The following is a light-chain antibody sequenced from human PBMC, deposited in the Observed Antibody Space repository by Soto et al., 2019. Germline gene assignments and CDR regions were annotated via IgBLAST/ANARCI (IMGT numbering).Light chain of an antibody. Sequence: DSQMTQSPSSLSASVGDSVTISCRAGQTINTYLNWYQQNTGQAPKVLIFAISTLQPGVPSRFRGSGSGTEFSLTISSLQPEDAATYYCQQRYSMPPWTFGQGTKVQIK. V-gene: IGKV1-39*01. CDR1: QTINTY. J-gene: IGKJ1*01. CDR3: QQRYSMPPWT. CDR2: AIS.